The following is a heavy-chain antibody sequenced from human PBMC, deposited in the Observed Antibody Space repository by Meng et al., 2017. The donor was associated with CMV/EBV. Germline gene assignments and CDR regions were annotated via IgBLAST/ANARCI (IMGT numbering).Heavy chain of an antibody. J-gene: IGHJ4*02. CDR1: GGSFSGYY. CDR2: INHSGST. D-gene: IGHD6-13*01. Sequence: SQTLSLTCAVYGGSFSGYYWSWIRQPPGKGLEWIGEINHSGSTNYNPSLKSRVTISVDTSKNQFSLKLSSVTAEDTAVYYCTTEWIAAAGTPDYWGQGTLVTVSS. V-gene: IGHV4-34*01. CDR3: TTEWIAAAGTPDY.